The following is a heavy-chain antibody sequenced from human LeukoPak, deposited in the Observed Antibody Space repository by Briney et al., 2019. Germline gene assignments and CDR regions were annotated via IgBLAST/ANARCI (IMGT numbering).Heavy chain of an antibody. CDR1: GGSISSYY. Sequence: PSETLSLTCTVSGGSISSYYWSWIRQPPGKGLEWIGYIYYSGSTNYNPSLKSRVTISVDTSKNQFSLKLSSVTAADTAVYYCATTIRYFDWSPYYYYYYMDVWGKGTTVTVSS. J-gene: IGHJ6*03. V-gene: IGHV4-59*08. D-gene: IGHD3-9*01. CDR2: IYYSGST. CDR3: ATTIRYFDWSPYYYYYYMDV.